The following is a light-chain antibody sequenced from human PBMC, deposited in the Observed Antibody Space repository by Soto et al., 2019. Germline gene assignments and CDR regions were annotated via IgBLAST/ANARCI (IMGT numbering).Light chain of an antibody. CDR1: QSISNY. CDR2: DAS. Sequence: EIVLTQSPATLSLSPGERATLSCRASQSISNYLVWYQQKPGQAPRLLIYDASNRATGIPARFSGSGSGTDFTPTISSLEHEYFAIYYCQQRRNWPPLTFGGGTKVEIK. J-gene: IGKJ4*01. CDR3: QQRRNWPPLT. V-gene: IGKV3-11*01.